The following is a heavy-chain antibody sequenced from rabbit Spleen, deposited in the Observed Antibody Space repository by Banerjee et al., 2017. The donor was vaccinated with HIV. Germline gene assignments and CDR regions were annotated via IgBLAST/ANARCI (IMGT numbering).Heavy chain of an antibody. V-gene: IGHV1S7*01. Sequence: QELVESGGGLVTLGGSLKLSCKGSGFGFSNFGISWVRQAPGKGLEWIADIYTDHGNTDYASWVNGRFTISLDNAQNTVFLQVTSLTAADTATYFCARHGSYSGGWGGIGYFNLWGPGTLVTVS. CDR3: ARHGSYSGGWGGIGYFNL. J-gene: IGHJ4*01. D-gene: IGHD4-1*01. CDR2: IYTDHGNT. CDR1: GFGFSNFG.